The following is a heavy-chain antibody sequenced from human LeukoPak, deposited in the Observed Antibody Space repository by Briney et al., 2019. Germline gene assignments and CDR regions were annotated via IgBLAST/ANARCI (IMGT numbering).Heavy chain of an antibody. D-gene: IGHD6-19*01. CDR1: IFTFLSYA. CDR2: ISATDGST. Sequence: GGSLRLSCAASIFTFLSYAMNSVRQAPAKGLEWVSVISATDGSTYYADSVKGRFTISRDSSKNTLYLQMNSPRAEDTAVYSCAKVQVGVAGSYYYYMDVWGKGTTVTVSS. V-gene: IGHV3-23*01. J-gene: IGHJ6*03. CDR3: AKVQVGVAGSYYYYMDV.